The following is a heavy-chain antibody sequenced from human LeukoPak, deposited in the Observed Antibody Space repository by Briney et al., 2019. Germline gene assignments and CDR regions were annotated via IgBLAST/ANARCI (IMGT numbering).Heavy chain of an antibody. Sequence: GGSLRLSCAASGFTFSSYWMSWVRQAPGKGLEWVANIKQDGSEKYYVDSVKGRFTISRDNAKNSLYLQMNSLRAEDTAVYYCARGVVAAAGCYFDYWGQGTLVTVSS. CDR3: ARGVVAAAGCYFDY. J-gene: IGHJ4*02. CDR2: IKQDGSEK. CDR1: GFTFSSYW. D-gene: IGHD6-13*01. V-gene: IGHV3-7*01.